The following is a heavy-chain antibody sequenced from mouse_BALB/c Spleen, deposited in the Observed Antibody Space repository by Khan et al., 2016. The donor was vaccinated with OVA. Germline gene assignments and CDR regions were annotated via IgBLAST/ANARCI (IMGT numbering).Heavy chain of an antibody. CDR1: GFSLTNYG. V-gene: IGHV2-6-1*01. D-gene: IGHD1-1*01. CDR3: ASQPYEHYNIMDY. Sequence: QVQLKESGPGLVAPSQSLSITCTISGFSLTNYGVHWIRQPPGKGLEWLAVIWSDGSSTYNSALTSSLTITKDNSKSQFFLQMNRRQTDDTSIYFCASQPYEHYNIMDYWGQGTSVTGSS. CDR2: IWSDGSS. J-gene: IGHJ4*01.